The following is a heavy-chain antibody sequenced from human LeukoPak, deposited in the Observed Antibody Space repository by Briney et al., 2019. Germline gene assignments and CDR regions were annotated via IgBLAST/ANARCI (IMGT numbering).Heavy chain of an antibody. J-gene: IGHJ5*02. D-gene: IGHD3-3*01. CDR2: IIPIFGTA. CDR1: GGTFSSYA. Sequence: GSSVKVSCKASGGTFSSYAISWVRQAPGQGLEWMRGIIPIFGTANYTKKFQGRVTITTDESTSTAYMELSSLRSEDTAVYYCARATSTIFGVVIFEWFDPWGQGTLVTVSS. CDR3: ARATSTIFGVVIFEWFDP. V-gene: IGHV1-69*05.